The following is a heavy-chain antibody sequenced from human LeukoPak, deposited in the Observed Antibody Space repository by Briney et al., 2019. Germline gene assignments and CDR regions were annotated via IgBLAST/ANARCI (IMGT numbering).Heavy chain of an antibody. CDR2: ITWNSGSI. V-gene: IGHV3-9*03. D-gene: IGHD3-22*01. Sequence: GGSLRLSCAASGSTFDDYAMHWVRQAPGKGLEWVSSITWNSGSIDYADSVKGRFTISRDNAKNSLYLQMNSLRAEDMALYYCAKGTVSSGYYWVFEYWGQGTLVTVSS. J-gene: IGHJ4*02. CDR1: GSTFDDYA. CDR3: AKGTVSSGYYWVFEY.